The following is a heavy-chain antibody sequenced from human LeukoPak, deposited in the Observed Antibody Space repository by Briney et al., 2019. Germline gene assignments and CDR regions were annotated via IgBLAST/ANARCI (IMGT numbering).Heavy chain of an antibody. Sequence: GGSLRLSCAASGFTFSSYWMHSVRQAPGKGLVWVSHINGDGGTTTYADSVKGRFTISRDNAKNTLYLQMNSLRAEDTAVFYCARSNNYGFDYWGQGTLVTVSS. CDR2: INGDGGTT. J-gene: IGHJ4*02. CDR3: ARSNNYGFDY. CDR1: GFTFSSYW. D-gene: IGHD5-24*01. V-gene: IGHV3-74*03.